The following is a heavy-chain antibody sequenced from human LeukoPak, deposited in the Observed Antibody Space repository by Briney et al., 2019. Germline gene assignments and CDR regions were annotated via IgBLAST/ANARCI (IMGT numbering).Heavy chain of an antibody. CDR2: ISHDGSKK. V-gene: IGHV3-30-3*01. Sequence: PGGSLRLSCAASGFAFISCAVHWVRQAPGKGLECVAVISHDGSKKYYADFVKGRFTISRDHSKNTLYLHMNSLIPEDTAVYFCAKDWKFYYVSGSFFPYNWGQGTLVTVSS. D-gene: IGHD3-10*01. J-gene: IGHJ4*02. CDR3: AKDWKFYYVSGSFFPYN. CDR1: GFAFISCA.